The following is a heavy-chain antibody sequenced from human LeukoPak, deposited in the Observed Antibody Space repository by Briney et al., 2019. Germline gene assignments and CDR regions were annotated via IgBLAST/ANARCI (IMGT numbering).Heavy chain of an antibody. CDR2: INPNSGAT. CDR1: GYNFIDYY. V-gene: IGHV1-2*02. CDR3: ARVAEGDFYDGSGYNTTGWFDR. D-gene: IGHD3-22*01. Sequence: ASVKVSCKTSGYNFIDYYIYWVRQAPGQGLEYMGWINPNSGATRYGQKFQGRLTMTRDTSISTAYMGLSSLTSDDSALYYCARVAEGDFYDGSGYNTTGWFDRWGQGTLLTVSS. J-gene: IGHJ5*02.